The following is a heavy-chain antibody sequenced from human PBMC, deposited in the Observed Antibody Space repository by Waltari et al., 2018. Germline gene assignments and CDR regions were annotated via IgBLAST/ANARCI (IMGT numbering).Heavy chain of an antibody. V-gene: IGHV3-23*01. CDR1: GFTFSSYA. Sequence: EVQLLESGGGLVQPGGSLRLSCAASGFTFSSYAMSWVRQAPGKGLEWVSAISGSGGSTYCAGSVKGRFTISRYNSKNTLYLQMNSLRAEDTAVYYCAKDQGSSGWYSPYYYYGMDVWGQGTTVTVSS. CDR3: AKDQGSSGWYSPYYYYGMDV. D-gene: IGHD6-19*01. J-gene: IGHJ6*02. CDR2: ISGSGGST.